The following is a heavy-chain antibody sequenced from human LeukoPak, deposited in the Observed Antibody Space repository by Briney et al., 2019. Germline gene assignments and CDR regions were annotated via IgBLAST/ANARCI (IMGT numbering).Heavy chain of an antibody. CDR1: GGSISSHY. V-gene: IGHV4-59*11. D-gene: IGHD3-3*01. Sequence: NPSETLSLTCTVSGGSISSHYWSWIRQPPGKGLEWIGYIYYSGSTNYNPSLKSRVTISVDTSKNQFSLKLSSVTAANTAVYYCARVRYDFRSGYLVDYWGQGTLVTVSS. CDR3: ARVRYDFRSGYLVDY. J-gene: IGHJ4*02. CDR2: IYYSGST.